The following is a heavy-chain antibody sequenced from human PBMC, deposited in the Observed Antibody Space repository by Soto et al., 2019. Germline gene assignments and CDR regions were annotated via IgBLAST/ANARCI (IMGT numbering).Heavy chain of an antibody. D-gene: IGHD7-27*01. CDR3: ARSSGGLGVDP. J-gene: IGHJ5*02. CDR2: INSDGTSF. CDR1: GFTFTKYW. Sequence: GGSLRLSCAASGFTFTKYWMHWVRQAPGGGLVWISRINSDGTSFSYADSVKGRFTISRDNAKNTLYLQMNSLRADDTAVYYCARSSGGLGVDPWGQGTQVTVSS. V-gene: IGHV3-74*01.